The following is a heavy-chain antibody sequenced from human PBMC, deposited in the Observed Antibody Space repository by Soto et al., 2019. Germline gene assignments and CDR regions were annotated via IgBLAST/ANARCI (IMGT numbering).Heavy chain of an antibody. Sequence: EASLKVSCKASGYTFTSYGISWVRQAPGQGLEWMGWISAYNGNTNYAQKLQGRVTMTTDTSTSTAYMELRSLRSDDTAVYYCARAPLYSSGWSNWFDPWGQGTLVTVSS. CDR1: GYTFTSYG. D-gene: IGHD6-19*01. J-gene: IGHJ5*02. CDR3: ARAPLYSSGWSNWFDP. CDR2: ISAYNGNT. V-gene: IGHV1-18*01.